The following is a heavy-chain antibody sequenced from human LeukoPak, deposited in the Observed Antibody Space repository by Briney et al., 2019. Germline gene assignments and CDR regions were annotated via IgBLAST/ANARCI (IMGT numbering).Heavy chain of an antibody. CDR3: AREGLNMVRGVIPKEAWGWFDP. V-gene: IGHV4-61*02. J-gene: IGHJ5*02. Sequence: SQTLSLTCTVSGGSISSGTYYWNWIRQPAGKGLEWIGRIYTSGNTNYHPSLKSRVTISVDTSKNQFSLKLSSVTAADTAVYYCAREGLNMVRGVIPKEAWGWFDPWGQGTLVTVSS. CDR1: GGSISSGTYY. CDR2: IYTSGNT. D-gene: IGHD3-10*01.